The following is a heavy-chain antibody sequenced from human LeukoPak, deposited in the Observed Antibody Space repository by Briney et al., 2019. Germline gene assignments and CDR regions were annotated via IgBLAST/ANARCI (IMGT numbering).Heavy chain of an antibody. Sequence: GGSLRLSCAASGFTFSSSAMSWVRQAPGKVLEWVSAISGSGGSTYYADSVKGRFTISRDNSKNTLCLQMNSLRAEDTAVYYCAKESVYYDSSGYYYRYFDYWGQGTLVTVSS. CDR1: GFTFSSSA. J-gene: IGHJ4*02. D-gene: IGHD3-22*01. CDR2: ISGSGGST. V-gene: IGHV3-23*01. CDR3: AKESVYYDSSGYYYRYFDY.